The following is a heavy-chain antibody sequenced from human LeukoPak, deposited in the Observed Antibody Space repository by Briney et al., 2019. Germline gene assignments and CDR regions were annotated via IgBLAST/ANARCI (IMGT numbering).Heavy chain of an antibody. D-gene: IGHD5-24*01. V-gene: IGHV3-23*01. CDR1: GFSFSDCA. J-gene: IGHJ4*02. CDR2: ISGSAGST. CDR3: TKGMATIRRHIDS. Sequence: GGSLRLSCAASGFSFSDCAMSWVRRATGRGLEWGSSISGSAGSTYYADSMKGRFTISRDNPKNTLHLEMYSLRAEDTAIYYCTKGMATIRRHIDSWGQGTLVTVSS.